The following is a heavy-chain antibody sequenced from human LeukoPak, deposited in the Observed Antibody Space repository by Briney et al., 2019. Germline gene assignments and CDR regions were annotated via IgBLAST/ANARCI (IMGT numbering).Heavy chain of an antibody. D-gene: IGHD1-26*01. J-gene: IGHJ4*02. CDR3: ARAARELLAIEYYFDY. V-gene: IGHV1-2*06. CDR2: INPNSGGS. CDR1: GYTFTDYY. Sequence: ASVKVSCKASGYTFTDYYMHWVRQAPGQGLEWMGRINPNSGGSSYAQKFQGRVTMTRDTSISTTYMALNSLRSDDTAVYYCARAARELLAIEYYFDYWGQGTLVTVSS.